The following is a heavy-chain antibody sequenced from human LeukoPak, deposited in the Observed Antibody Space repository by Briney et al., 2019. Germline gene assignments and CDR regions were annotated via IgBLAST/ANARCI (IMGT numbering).Heavy chain of an antibody. CDR2: ISGSGGST. CDR3: AKDWLDAFDI. D-gene: IGHD5-12*01. V-gene: IGHV3-23*01. J-gene: IGHJ3*02. Sequence: PGGSLRLSCAASGFTFNNYAMSWVRQAPGKGLEWVSAISGSGGSTYYADSVKGRFTISRDTSKNTLYLQMNSLRAEDTAVYYCAKDWLDAFDIWGQGTMVTVSS. CDR1: GFTFNNYA.